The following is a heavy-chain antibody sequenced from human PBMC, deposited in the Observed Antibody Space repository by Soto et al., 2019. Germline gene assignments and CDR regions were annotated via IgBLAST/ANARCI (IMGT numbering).Heavy chain of an antibody. Sequence: PGGSLRLSCAASGFTFSGSAMHWVRQASGKGLEWVGRIRSKANSYATAYAASVKGRFTISRDDSKNTAYLQMNSLKTEDTAVYYCTRHEPNYYGSGNFDYWGQGTLVTVSS. V-gene: IGHV3-73*01. CDR1: GFTFSGSA. D-gene: IGHD3-10*01. J-gene: IGHJ4*02. CDR3: TRHEPNYYGSGNFDY. CDR2: IRSKANSYAT.